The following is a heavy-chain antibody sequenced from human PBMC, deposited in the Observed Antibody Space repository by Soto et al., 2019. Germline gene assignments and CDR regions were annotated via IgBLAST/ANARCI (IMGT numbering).Heavy chain of an antibody. CDR1: GFPFSTYT. CDR2: IFPGGST. CDR3: AKDRQPDGIWTFDL. Sequence: VGSLRLSCGASGFPFSTYTRNWVRMAPGKGLEWVAGIFPGGSTYYANSVKGRFTISRDHSQSSVFLQMSSLRDEDTAVYYCAKDRQPDGIWTFDLWGQGTLVTVSS. J-gene: IGHJ4*02. D-gene: IGHD3-9*01. V-gene: IGHV3-23*03.